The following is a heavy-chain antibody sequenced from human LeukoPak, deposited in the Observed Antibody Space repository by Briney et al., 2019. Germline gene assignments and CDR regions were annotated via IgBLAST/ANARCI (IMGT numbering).Heavy chain of an antibody. Sequence: GASVKVSCKASGYTFSNSGISWVRQAPGQGLEWMGWISTYSGTTNYAHNLQGRLTMTTDTSTSTAYMELSRLRSDDTAVYYCARSYYYGSGSTDPWGQGTLVTVSS. CDR3: ARSYYYGSGSTDP. CDR1: GYTFSNSG. D-gene: IGHD3-10*01. CDR2: ISTYSGTT. J-gene: IGHJ5*02. V-gene: IGHV1-18*01.